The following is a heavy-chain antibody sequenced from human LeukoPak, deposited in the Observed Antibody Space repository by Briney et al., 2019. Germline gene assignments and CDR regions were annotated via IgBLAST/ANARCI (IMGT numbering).Heavy chain of an antibody. V-gene: IGHV1-3*01. CDR1: GYTFTNYA. J-gene: IGHJ4*02. D-gene: IGHD6-13*01. Sequence: PAASVKVSCKASGYTFTNYAMNWVRQAPGQRLEWMGWINAGNGNTKYSQKFQARVTITRDTSASTAYMELSSLRSGDTAVYYCARDPIGSRWPYYFDYWGQGTLVTVSS. CDR3: ARDPIGSRWPYYFDY. CDR2: INAGNGNT.